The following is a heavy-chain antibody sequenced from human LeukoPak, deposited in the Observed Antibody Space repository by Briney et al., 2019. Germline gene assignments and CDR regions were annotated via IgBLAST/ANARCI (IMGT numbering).Heavy chain of an antibody. CDR1: GITVSSNF. CDR2: ISSGGGT. J-gene: IGHJ4*02. CDR3: ARDTPPDY. V-gene: IGHV3-53*01. Sequence: GSLRLSCAASGITVSSNFMGWVRQAPGRGLEWVSVISSGGGTYYADSVKGRFTISRDNSKNTLYLQMNSLRAEDTAVYYCARDTPPDYWGQGTLVTVSS.